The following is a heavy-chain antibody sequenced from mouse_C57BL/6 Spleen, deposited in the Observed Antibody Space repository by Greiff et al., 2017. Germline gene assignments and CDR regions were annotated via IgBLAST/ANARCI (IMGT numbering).Heavy chain of an antibody. CDR1: GYAFSSYW. CDR3: ARQDDDYDEGDYYAMDY. D-gene: IGHD2-4*01. Sequence: QVQLKESGAELVKPGASVKISCKASGYAFSSYWLNWVKQRPGKGLEWIGQIYPGDGDTNYNEKFTGKATLTADKSSSTAYMQLSSLPSEDSAVYFCARQDDDYDEGDYYAMDYWGQGTSVTVSS. CDR2: IYPGDGDT. V-gene: IGHV1-80*01. J-gene: IGHJ4*01.